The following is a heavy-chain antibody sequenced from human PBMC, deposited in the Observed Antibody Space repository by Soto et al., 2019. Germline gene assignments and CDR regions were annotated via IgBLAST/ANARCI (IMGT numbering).Heavy chain of an antibody. D-gene: IGHD4-17*01. Sequence: QLQLQESGTGLVKPSETLSLTCTVSGGSISSSTYYWGWIRQPPGKGLEWIGMIYYSGSAYYNPSLKSRVTISIDTSKNQFSLRLSSVTAADTAVYYCARHGVDYGDYASYYYYGMDVWGRGTTVTVSS. J-gene: IGHJ6*02. CDR1: GGSISSSTYY. CDR2: IYYSGSA. V-gene: IGHV4-39*01. CDR3: ARHGVDYGDYASYYYYGMDV.